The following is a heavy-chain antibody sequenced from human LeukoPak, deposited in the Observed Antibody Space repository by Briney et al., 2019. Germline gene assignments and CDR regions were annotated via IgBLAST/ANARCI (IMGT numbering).Heavy chain of an antibody. D-gene: IGHD2-15*01. CDR2: IYYSGST. CDR1: GGSISSGDYY. V-gene: IGHV4-31*03. Sequence: SETLSLTCTVSGGSISSGDYYWSWIRQHPGKGLEWIGYIYYSGSTYYNPSLKSRVTISVDTSKNQFSLKLSSVTAADTAVYYCARDMPPPRGYCSGGSCWGNWFDPWGQGTLVTVSS. CDR3: ARDMPPPRGYCSGGSCWGNWFDP. J-gene: IGHJ5*02.